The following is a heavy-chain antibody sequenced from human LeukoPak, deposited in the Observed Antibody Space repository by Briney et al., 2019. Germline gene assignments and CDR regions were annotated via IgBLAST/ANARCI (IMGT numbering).Heavy chain of an antibody. CDR3: VRLRRNSDTSGFYYYYDF. V-gene: IGHV3-21*01. Sequence: GGSLRLYCLASGYPFSSYSVMWIRQATGQWLPWVSSISRRSNYIYYADSVRGRFRISRDYARDSLYLQMNSPRAEDTAVYYCVRLRRNSDTSGFYYYYDFWGQGTLVSVSS. J-gene: IGHJ4*02. CDR1: GYPFSSYS. CDR2: ISRRSNYI. D-gene: IGHD3-22*01.